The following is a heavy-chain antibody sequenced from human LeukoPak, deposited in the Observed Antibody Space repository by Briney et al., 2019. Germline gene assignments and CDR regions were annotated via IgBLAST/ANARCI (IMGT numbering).Heavy chain of an antibody. Sequence: ASVKVSCKASGGTFSSYAISWVRQAPGQGLEWMGRIIPILGIANYAQKFQGRATITADKSTSTAYMELSSLRSEDTAVYYCARGLGGAAGHFDYWGQGTLVTVSS. CDR2: IIPILGIA. J-gene: IGHJ4*02. CDR3: ARGLGGAAGHFDY. D-gene: IGHD6-25*01. V-gene: IGHV1-69*04. CDR1: GGTFSSYA.